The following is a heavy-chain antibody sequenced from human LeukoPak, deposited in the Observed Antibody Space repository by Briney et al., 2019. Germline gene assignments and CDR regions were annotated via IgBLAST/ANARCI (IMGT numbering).Heavy chain of an antibody. Sequence: PKASVKVSCKASGYTFTSYGICWVRQAPGQGREWMGWISAYNGNTNYAQRRHGRVTMTTDTYTSTVYMELRSLPSDDTAVYYCARAGGGWSRDYWGQGTLVTVSS. D-gene: IGHD6-19*01. CDR1: GYTFTSYG. J-gene: IGHJ4*02. CDR2: ISAYNGNT. V-gene: IGHV1-18*01. CDR3: ARAGGGWSRDY.